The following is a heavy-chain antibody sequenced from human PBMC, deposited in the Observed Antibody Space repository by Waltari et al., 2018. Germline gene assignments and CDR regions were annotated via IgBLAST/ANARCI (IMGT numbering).Heavy chain of an antibody. CDR3: ARAGLRGSDDAFDI. CDR2: IYYSGST. CDR1: GFTFRGYW. D-gene: IGHD3-10*01. J-gene: IGHJ3*02. Sequence: VQLVESGGGLVQPGGSLRLPWAATGFTFRGYWMGWVSQAPGKGLEWIGYIYYSGSTYYNPSLKSRVTISVDTSKNQFSLKLSSVTAADTAVYYCARAGLRGSDDAFDIWGQGTMVTVSS. V-gene: IGHV4-59*06.